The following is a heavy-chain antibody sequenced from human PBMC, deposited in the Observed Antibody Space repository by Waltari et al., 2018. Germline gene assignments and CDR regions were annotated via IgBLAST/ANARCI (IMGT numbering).Heavy chain of an antibody. Sequence: QIQLLQSGAAVKKPGASVKVSCRVSGDTLTDFPMTWVRQAPGKGLEGMGGADPDDGETVSAPKFRGRLTLTQDTSTETAYMELRNLRSEDTAIYYCAALDTTRTTFYYYFYMDVWGTGTTVTVSS. CDR3: AALDTTRTTFYYYFYMDV. V-gene: IGHV1-24*01. D-gene: IGHD1-1*01. CDR2: ADPDDGET. J-gene: IGHJ6*03. CDR1: GDTLTDFP.